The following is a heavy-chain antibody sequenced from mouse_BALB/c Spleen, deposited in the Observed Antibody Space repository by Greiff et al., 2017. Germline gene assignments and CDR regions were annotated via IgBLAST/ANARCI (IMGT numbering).Heavy chain of an antibody. Sequence: EVQLQQSGTVLARPGASVKMSCKASGYSFTSYWMHWVKQRPGQGLEWIGAIYPGNSDTSYNQKFKGKAKLTAVTSASTAYMELSSLTNEDSAVYYCTVLRLRIFDYWGQGTTLTVSS. J-gene: IGHJ2*01. CDR3: TVLRLRIFDY. CDR1: GYSFTSYW. D-gene: IGHD1-2*01. CDR2: IYPGNSDT. V-gene: IGHV1-5*01.